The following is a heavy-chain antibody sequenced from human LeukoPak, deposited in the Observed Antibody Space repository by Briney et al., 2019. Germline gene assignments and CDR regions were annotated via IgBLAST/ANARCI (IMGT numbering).Heavy chain of an antibody. CDR2: IIPIFGTA. CDR3: ARGIVGATHFDY. Sequence: SVKVSCKASGGTFISYAISWVRQAPGQGLEWMGGIIPIFGTANYAQKFQGRVTITADESTSTAYMELSSLRSEDTAVYYCARGIVGATHFDYWGQGTLVTVSS. J-gene: IGHJ4*02. CDR1: GGTFISYA. V-gene: IGHV1-69*13. D-gene: IGHD1-26*01.